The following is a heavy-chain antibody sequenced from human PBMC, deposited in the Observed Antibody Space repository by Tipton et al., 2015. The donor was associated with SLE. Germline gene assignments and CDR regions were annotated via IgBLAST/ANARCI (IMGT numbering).Heavy chain of an antibody. CDR3: AREVGGLYQEWSPSY. CDR1: GFTFSNYA. J-gene: IGHJ4*02. CDR2: IRFDGSYK. D-gene: IGHD3-3*01. Sequence: QLVQSGGGLVQTGRSLRLSCTASGFTFSNYAMHWVRQAPGKGLEWVAFIRFDGSYKYYTESVKGRFTISRDDSKNTLYLHMNSLRPEDTAVYYCAREVGGLYQEWSPSYWGQGTLVTVSS. V-gene: IGHV3-30*02.